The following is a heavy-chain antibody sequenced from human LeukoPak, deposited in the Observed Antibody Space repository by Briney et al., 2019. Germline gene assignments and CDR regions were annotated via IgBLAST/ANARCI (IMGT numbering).Heavy chain of an antibody. CDR3: ARDYGGNSGNSAFDI. CDR2: ISYDGRNK. V-gene: IGHV3-30*04. Sequence: GGSLRLSCVASGFTFSTYAMYWVRQAPGKGLEWVAFISYDGRNKYYADSVKGRFTISRDNSKNTLYMEMNSLRAEDTAVYFCARDYGGNSGNSAFDIWGQGTMVTVSS. D-gene: IGHD4-23*01. J-gene: IGHJ3*02. CDR1: GFTFSTYA.